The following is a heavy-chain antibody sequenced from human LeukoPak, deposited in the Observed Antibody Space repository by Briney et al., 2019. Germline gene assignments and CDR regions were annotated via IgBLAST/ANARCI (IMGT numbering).Heavy chain of an antibody. CDR2: MHPNSGKT. Sequence: ASVKVSCKASGYTFNSYEINWVRQAPGQGLEWVGWMHPNSGKTGYAQKFQGRVTMTSDTSIGTAFMELSSLRSDDTAIFYCARGHYGGNRYFDNWGQGTLVTVSS. V-gene: IGHV1-8*01. D-gene: IGHD4-23*01. J-gene: IGHJ4*02. CDR3: ARGHYGGNRYFDN. CDR1: GYTFNSYE.